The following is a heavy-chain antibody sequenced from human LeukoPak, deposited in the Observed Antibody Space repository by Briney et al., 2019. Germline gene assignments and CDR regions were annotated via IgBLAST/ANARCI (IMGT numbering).Heavy chain of an antibody. CDR3: ARERTTIVSGTTIGAY. CDR2: INQDGGEI. V-gene: IGHV3-7*01. D-gene: IGHD2/OR15-2a*01. J-gene: IGHJ4*02. Sequence: PGGSLRLSCAASGFTFSSSWMTWVRQAPGKGLEWVASINQDGGEIHYVDSVKGRFTISRDNAKNSLFLQMNSLTADDTAVYYCARERTTIVSGTTIGAYWGQGTLVTVSS. CDR1: GFTFSSSW.